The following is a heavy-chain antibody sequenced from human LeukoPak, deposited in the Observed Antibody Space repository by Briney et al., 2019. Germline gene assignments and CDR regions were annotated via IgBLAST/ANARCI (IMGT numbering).Heavy chain of an antibody. CDR1: GFTFSSYG. Sequence: GGSLRLSCAASGFTFSSYGMHWVRQAPGKGLEWVSSISAGADLTFYADSVRGRFSISRENSKDTLYLQMNSLRAEDTAVYYCAKSLLTTATGSGRAFDIWGQGTMVTVSS. D-gene: IGHD1-14*01. CDR2: ISAGADLT. V-gene: IGHV3-23*01. J-gene: IGHJ3*02. CDR3: AKSLLTTATGSGRAFDI.